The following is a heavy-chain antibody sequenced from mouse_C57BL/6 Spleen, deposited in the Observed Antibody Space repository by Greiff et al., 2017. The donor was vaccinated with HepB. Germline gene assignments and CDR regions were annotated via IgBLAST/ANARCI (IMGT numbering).Heavy chain of an antibody. CDR1: GFTFSSYG. V-gene: IGHV5-6*01. Sequence: EVKVVESGGDLVKPGGSLKLSCAASGFTFSSYGMSWVRQTPDKRLEWVATISSGGSYTYYPDSVKGRFTISRDNAKNTLYLQMSSLKSEDTAMYYCARHVGKGLYMAMDYWGQGTSVTVSS. D-gene: IGHD1-3*01. CDR2: ISSGGSYT. CDR3: ARHVGKGLYMAMDY. J-gene: IGHJ4*01.